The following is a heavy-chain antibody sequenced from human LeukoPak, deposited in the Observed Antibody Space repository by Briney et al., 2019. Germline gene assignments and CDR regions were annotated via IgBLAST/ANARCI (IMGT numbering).Heavy chain of an antibody. CDR2: IYYSGST. V-gene: IGHV4-30-4*08. Sequence: SETLSLTCTVSGGSISSGSYYWSWIRQPPGKGLEWIGYIYYSGSTYYNPSLKSRVTISVDTSKNQFSLKLSSVTAADTAVYYCARDDGSGSFFDYWGQGTLVTVSS. D-gene: IGHD3-10*01. CDR3: ARDDGSGSFFDY. J-gene: IGHJ4*02. CDR1: GGSISSGSYY.